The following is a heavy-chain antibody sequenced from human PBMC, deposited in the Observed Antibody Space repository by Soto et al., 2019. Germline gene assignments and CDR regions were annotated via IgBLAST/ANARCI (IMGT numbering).Heavy chain of an antibody. V-gene: IGHV1-69*13. CDR2: IIPIFGTA. CDR3: ASDSAGRAPYFDY. Sequence: AVKVSCKASGGTFSSYAISWVRQAPGQGLEWMGGIIPIFGTANYAQKFQGRVTITADESTSTAYMELSSLRSEDTAVYYCASDSAGRAPYFDYWGQGTLFTVSS. J-gene: IGHJ4*02. CDR1: GGTFSSYA.